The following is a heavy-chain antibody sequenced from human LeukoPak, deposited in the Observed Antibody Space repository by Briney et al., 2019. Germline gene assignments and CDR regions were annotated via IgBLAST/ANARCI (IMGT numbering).Heavy chain of an antibody. J-gene: IGHJ4*02. CDR3: ARAGYYYDSSANHD. D-gene: IGHD3-22*01. CDR1: GGTFSSYA. CDR2: IIPIFGTA. V-gene: IGHV1-69*05. Sequence: GASVKVSCKASGGTFSSYAISWVRQAPGQGLGWMGRIIPIFGTANYAQKFQGRVTITTDESTSTAYMELSSLRSEDTAVYYCARAGYYYDSSANHDWGQGTLVTVSS.